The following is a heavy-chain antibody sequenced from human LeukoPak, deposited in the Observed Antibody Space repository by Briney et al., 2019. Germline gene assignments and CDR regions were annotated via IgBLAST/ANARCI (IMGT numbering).Heavy chain of an antibody. CDR2: ISGSGGST. CDR1: GFTFSSYA. CDR3: AKTRGTMVRGELSRAYFDY. Sequence: GGSLRLSCAASGFTFSSYAMSWVRQAPGKGLEWVSAISGSGGSTYYADSVKGRFTISRDNSKNTLYLQMNSLRAEDTAVYYCAKTRGTMVRGELSRAYFDYWGQGTLVTVSS. V-gene: IGHV3-23*01. J-gene: IGHJ4*02. D-gene: IGHD3-10*01.